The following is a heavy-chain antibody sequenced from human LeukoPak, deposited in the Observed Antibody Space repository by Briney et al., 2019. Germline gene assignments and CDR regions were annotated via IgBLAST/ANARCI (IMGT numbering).Heavy chain of an antibody. J-gene: IGHJ6*04. CDR1: RYTFTSYA. CDR3: ARGTYHYGMDV. V-gene: IGHV1-3*01. Sequence: ASVKVSCEASRYTFTSYAMHWVRQAPGQRLEWMGWINAGNGNTKYSQKFQGRVTITRDTSASTAYMELSSLRSEDTAVYYCARGTYHYGMDVWGKGTTVTVSS. CDR2: INAGNGNT.